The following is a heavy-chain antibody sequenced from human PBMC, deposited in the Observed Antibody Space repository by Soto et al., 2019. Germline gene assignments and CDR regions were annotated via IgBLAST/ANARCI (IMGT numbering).Heavy chain of an antibody. CDR1: GFTFSSYA. Sequence: PGGSLRLSCAASGFTFSSYAMHWVRQAPGKGLEWVAVISYDGSNKYYADSVKGRFTISRDNSKNTLYLQMNSLRAEDTAVYYRARDGIPRSGITGTTKSLDDWGQGTLVTVSS. CDR3: ARDGIPRSGITGTTKSLDD. CDR2: ISYDGSNK. D-gene: IGHD1-7*01. J-gene: IGHJ4*02. V-gene: IGHV3-30-3*01.